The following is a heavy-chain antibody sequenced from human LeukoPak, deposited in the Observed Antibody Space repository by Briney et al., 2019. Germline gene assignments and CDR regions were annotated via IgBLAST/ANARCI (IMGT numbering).Heavy chain of an antibody. CDR1: GYIFTPHH. CDR2: INTNTGNP. D-gene: IGHD5-24*01. Sequence: ASVKVSCKTSGYIFTPHHIHWVRQAPGQGLEWMGWINTNTGNPTYAQGFTGRFVFSLDTSVSTAYLQISSLKAEDTAVYYCARADLMATDPYVFDYRGQGTLVTVSS. V-gene: IGHV7-4-1*02. J-gene: IGHJ4*02. CDR3: ARADLMATDPYVFDY.